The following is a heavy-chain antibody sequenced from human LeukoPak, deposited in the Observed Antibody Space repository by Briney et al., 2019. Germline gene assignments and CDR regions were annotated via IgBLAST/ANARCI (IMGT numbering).Heavy chain of an antibody. D-gene: IGHD6-19*01. CDR1: GLTLSSHS. Sequence: GGSLRLSCEASGLTLSSHSMTWVRHVPGKGLEWFSSITSGSALHYADSVRGRFTISRDTSRNTLHLQMNSLRAEDTGLYYCAKEKTGWSGVIESWGRGTLVTVSS. J-gene: IGHJ4*02. CDR2: ITSGSAL. V-gene: IGHV3-23*01. CDR3: AKEKTGWSGVIES.